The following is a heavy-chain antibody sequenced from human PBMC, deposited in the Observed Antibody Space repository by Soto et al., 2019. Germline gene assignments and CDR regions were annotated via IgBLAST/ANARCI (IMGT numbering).Heavy chain of an antibody. CDR2: ISSSSSYI. D-gene: IGHD6-19*01. Sequence: GGSLRLSCAASGFTFSSYSMNWVRQAPGKGLEWVSSISSSSSYIYYADSVKGRFTISRDNAKNSLYLQMNSLRAEDTAVYYCARVESSGWYPYDYYGMDVWGQGTTVTVSS. V-gene: IGHV3-21*01. J-gene: IGHJ6*02. CDR3: ARVESSGWYPYDYYGMDV. CDR1: GFTFSSYS.